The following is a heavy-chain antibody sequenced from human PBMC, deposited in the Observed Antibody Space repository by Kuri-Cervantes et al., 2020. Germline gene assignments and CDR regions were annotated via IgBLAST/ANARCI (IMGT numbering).Heavy chain of an antibody. D-gene: IGHD3-10*01. J-gene: IGHJ5*02. Sequence: ESLKISCAVYGGSFSDYYWNWVRQPPGKGLEWIGELSHSGSIKYNPSLRSRITTSEDTSKTQLSLRLTSLTAADTAMYYCMRTEIIFGELRETWGQGTLVTVSS. CDR2: LSHSGSI. CDR3: MRTEIIFGELRET. CDR1: GGSFSDYY. V-gene: IGHV4-34*01.